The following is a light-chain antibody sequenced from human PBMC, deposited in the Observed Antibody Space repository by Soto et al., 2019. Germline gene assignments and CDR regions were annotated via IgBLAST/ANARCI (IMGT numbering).Light chain of an antibody. J-gene: IGKJ4*01. CDR2: AAS. CDR1: QGISDY. V-gene: IGKV1-27*01. CDR3: QNYNRAPALT. Sequence: DIQMTQSPSSLSASVGDRVTITCRASQGISDYLAWYQQKPGKVPKVLIYAASTLHSGVPSRFSGSGSGTDFTLTISSLQAEDVAASYCQNYNRAPALTFGGGTKVEIK.